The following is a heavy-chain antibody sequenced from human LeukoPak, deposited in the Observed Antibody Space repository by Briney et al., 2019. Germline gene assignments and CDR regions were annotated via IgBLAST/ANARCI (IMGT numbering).Heavy chain of an antibody. V-gene: IGHV3-23*01. D-gene: IGHD2-15*01. CDR3: AKDPYCYVDY. CDR2: ISHSGGST. Sequence: GGSLRLTCAASGFAFSSYAMSWVRQAPGKGLEWISTISHSGGSTYYADSVKGRFIISRDNSNNSLYLHINSLRAEDSAIYFCAKDPYCYVDYWGQGTLVTVSS. J-gene: IGHJ4*02. CDR1: GFAFSSYA.